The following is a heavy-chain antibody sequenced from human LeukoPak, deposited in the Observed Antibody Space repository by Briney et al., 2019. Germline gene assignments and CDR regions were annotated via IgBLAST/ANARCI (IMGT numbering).Heavy chain of an antibody. CDR3: ATAPADDYVWGSYRSCFDH. CDR1: GGSFSGYY. D-gene: IGHD3-16*02. J-gene: IGHJ4*02. Sequence: SETLSLTCAVYGGSFSGYYWSWIRQPPGKGLEWIGEINHSGSTNSNPSLKSRVTISVDTSKNQFSLKLTSVTAADTDLYYCATAPADDYVWGSYRSCFDHWGQGTLVTVSS. V-gene: IGHV4-34*01. CDR2: INHSGST.